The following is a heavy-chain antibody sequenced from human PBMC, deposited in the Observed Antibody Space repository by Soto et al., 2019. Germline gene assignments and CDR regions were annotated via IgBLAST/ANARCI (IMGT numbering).Heavy chain of an antibody. V-gene: IGHV1-2*02. J-gene: IGHJ6*02. CDR1: GYTFTGYY. CDR3: ARVGDSGYDSYYYYGMDV. CDR2: INPNSGGT. Sequence: ASVKVSCKASGYTFTGYYMHWVRQAPGQGLEWMGWINPNSGGTNYAQKFQGRVTITANKSTSTAYMELRSLRSEDTAVYYCARVGDSGYDSYYYYGMDVWGQGTTVTVSS. D-gene: IGHD5-12*01.